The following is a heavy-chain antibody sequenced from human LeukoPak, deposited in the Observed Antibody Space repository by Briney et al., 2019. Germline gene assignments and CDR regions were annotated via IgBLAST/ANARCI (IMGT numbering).Heavy chain of an antibody. CDR2: ISSSGSTI. Sequence: GGSLRLSCAAYGFTFSSYEMIWVREAPGEGLEWVSYISSSGSTIYYADSVKGRFTISRDNAKNPLYLQMNSLRAEDTAVYYCAELGITMIGGVWGKGTTVTISS. CDR3: AELGITMIGGV. CDR1: GFTFSSYE. J-gene: IGHJ6*04. V-gene: IGHV3-48*03. D-gene: IGHD3-10*02.